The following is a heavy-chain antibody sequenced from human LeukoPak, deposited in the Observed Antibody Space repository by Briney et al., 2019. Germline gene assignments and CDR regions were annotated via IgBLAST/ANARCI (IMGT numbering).Heavy chain of an antibody. V-gene: IGHV3-48*03. CDR3: ARMVYYYDISGYYFLDY. D-gene: IGHD3-22*01. J-gene: IGHJ4*02. CDR2: ISSSGSTI. CDR1: AFTFSSYE. Sequence: PGGSLRLSRAASAFTFSSYEMNWVRQAPGKGLEWVSYISSSGSTIHYADSVKGRFTISRDNAKNSLYLQMNSLRAEDTAVYYCARMVYYYDISGYYFLDYWGQGTLVTVSS.